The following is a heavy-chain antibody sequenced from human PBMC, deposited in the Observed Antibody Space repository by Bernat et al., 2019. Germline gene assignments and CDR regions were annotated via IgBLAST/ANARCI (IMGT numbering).Heavy chain of an antibody. CDR1: GFTFSSYE. V-gene: IGHV3-48*03. Sequence: EVQLVESGGHLVQPGGSLRLSCAASGFTFSSYEMNWVRQAPGKGLEWVSYISSSGSTIYYADSVKGRFTISRDNAKNSLYLQMNSLRAEDTAVYYCARATTSGWYVDYWGQGTLVTVSS. CDR3: ARATTSGWYVDY. D-gene: IGHD6-19*01. J-gene: IGHJ4*02. CDR2: ISSSGSTI.